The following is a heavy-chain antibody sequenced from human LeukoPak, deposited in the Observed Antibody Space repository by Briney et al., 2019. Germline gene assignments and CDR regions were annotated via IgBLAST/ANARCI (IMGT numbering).Heavy chain of an antibody. CDR3: ARHFCSTTSCYPYYYYYYMDV. CDR1: GGSISSSDYY. J-gene: IGHJ6*03. Sequence: SETLSLTCTVSGGSISSSDYYWGWIRQPPGKALEWIASLYYSGSTNYNPSLKSRVTISVDTSKNQFSLKLSSVTAADTAVYYCARHFCSTTSCYPYYYYYYMDVWGKGTTVTVSS. CDR2: LYYSGST. D-gene: IGHD2-2*01. V-gene: IGHV4-39*01.